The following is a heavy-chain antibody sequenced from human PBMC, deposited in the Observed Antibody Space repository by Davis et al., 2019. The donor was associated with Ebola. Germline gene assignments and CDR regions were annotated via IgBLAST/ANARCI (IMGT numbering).Heavy chain of an antibody. CDR3: ARGLYPWELDY. CDR2: IKHSGST. Sequence: SETLSLTCAVYGGSFSGYYWSWIRQPPGKGLEWMGEIKHSGSTNYNPALKSRVTISVDTSKNQFSLKLRSVTAADTAVYYCARGLYPWELDYWGQGTLVTVSS. J-gene: IGHJ4*02. D-gene: IGHD1-1*01. V-gene: IGHV4-34*01. CDR1: GGSFSGYY.